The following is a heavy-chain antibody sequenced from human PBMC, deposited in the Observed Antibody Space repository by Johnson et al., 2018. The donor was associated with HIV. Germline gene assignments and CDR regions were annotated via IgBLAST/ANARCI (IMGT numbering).Heavy chain of an antibody. CDR3: AKDRHDYGDLDAFDI. CDR2: ITWTGGST. V-gene: IGHV3-20*04. J-gene: IGHJ3*02. Sequence: VQLVESGGGVVRPGGSLRLSCAASGFTFDDYGMSWVRQAPGKGLEWVSGITWTGGSTGYADSVKGRFTISRDNAKTSLYLQMNSLRAEDTALYYCAKDRHDYGDLDAFDIWGQGTMVTVSS. D-gene: IGHD4-17*01. CDR1: GFTFDDYG.